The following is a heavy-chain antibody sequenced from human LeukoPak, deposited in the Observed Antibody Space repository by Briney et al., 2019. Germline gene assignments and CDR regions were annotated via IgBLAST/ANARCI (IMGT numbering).Heavy chain of an antibody. V-gene: IGHV4-31*03. D-gene: IGHD3-3*01. Sequence: SQTLSLTCTVSGGSISSGGYYWSWIRQHPGKGLEWIGYIYYSGSTYYNPSLKSRVTISVDTSKNQFSLKLSSVTAADTAVYYCARGVVKTNYFDYWGQGTLVTVSS. CDR2: IYYSGST. CDR3: ARGVVKTNYFDY. CDR1: GGSISSGGYY. J-gene: IGHJ4*02.